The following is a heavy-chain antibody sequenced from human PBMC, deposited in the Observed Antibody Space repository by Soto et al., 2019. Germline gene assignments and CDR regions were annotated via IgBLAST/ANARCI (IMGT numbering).Heavy chain of an antibody. D-gene: IGHD3-22*01. CDR3: ATEGGVVDANWFGP. J-gene: IGHJ5*02. V-gene: IGHV4-34*01. CDR1: GGSFSGYY. Sequence: PSETLSLTCAVYGGSFSGYYWGWIRQPPGKGLEWIGSIYYSGSTYYNPSLKSRITISIDTSKNQFSLNMNSMTAADTAVYYCATEGGVVDANWFGPWGQGTLVTVSS. CDR2: IYYSGST.